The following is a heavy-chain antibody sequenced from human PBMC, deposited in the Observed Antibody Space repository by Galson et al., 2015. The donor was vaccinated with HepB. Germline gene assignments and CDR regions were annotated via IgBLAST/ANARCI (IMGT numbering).Heavy chain of an antibody. J-gene: IGHJ6*02. Sequence: SLRLSCAASGFTFDDYAMHWVRQAPGKGLEWVSGISWNSGSIGYADSVKGRFTISRDNAKNSLYLQMNSLRAEDTALYYCAKDLTTVRPYGMDVWGQGTTVTVSS. V-gene: IGHV3-9*01. CDR1: GFTFDDYA. CDR3: AKDLTTVRPYGMDV. CDR2: ISWNSGSI. D-gene: IGHD4-17*01.